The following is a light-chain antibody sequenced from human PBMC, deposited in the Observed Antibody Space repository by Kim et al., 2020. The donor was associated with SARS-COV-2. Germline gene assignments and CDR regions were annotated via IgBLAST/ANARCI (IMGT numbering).Light chain of an antibody. V-gene: IGLV6-57*03. J-gene: IGLJ2*01. CDR2: EDN. CDR1: SSSIASNY. Sequence: TVTISCTRSSSSIASNYVEWYQQRPGSAPTTVIYEDNQRPSGVPDRFSGSIDSSSNSASLTISGLKTEDEADYYCQSYDSSNPVVFGGGTQLTVL. CDR3: QSYDSSNPVV.